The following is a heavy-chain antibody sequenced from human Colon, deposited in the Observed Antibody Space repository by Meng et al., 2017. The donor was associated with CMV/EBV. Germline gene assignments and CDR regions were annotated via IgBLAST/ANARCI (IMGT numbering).Heavy chain of an antibody. Sequence: CAFSGVSLSTTGWWGCVRHHPGIRVEWIGDIHHRETGKYNPSLKNRLTITVDKSSNHFSLKLTSVTAADTAVYYCGGHAEGWQQLVNWGQGILVTVSS. CDR3: GGHAEGWQQLVN. D-gene: IGHD6-13*01. CDR2: IHHRETG. CDR1: GVSLSTTGW. V-gene: IGHV4-4*02. J-gene: IGHJ4*02.